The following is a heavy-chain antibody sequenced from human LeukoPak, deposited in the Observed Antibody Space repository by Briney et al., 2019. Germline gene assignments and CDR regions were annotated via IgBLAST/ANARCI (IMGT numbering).Heavy chain of an antibody. J-gene: IGHJ4*02. Sequence: ASVKVSCKASGYTFTSYGISWVRQAPGQGLEWMGWISAYNGNTNYAQKLQGRVTMTTDTSTSTAYMELRSLRSDDTAVYYCARSRYPSDYYGSGSSDYWGQGTLVTVSS. D-gene: IGHD3-10*01. CDR2: ISAYNGNT. CDR1: GYTFTSYG. V-gene: IGHV1-18*01. CDR3: ARSRYPSDYYGSGSSDY.